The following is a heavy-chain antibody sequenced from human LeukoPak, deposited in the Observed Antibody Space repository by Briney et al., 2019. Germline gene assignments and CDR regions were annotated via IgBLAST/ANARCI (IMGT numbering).Heavy chain of an antibody. CDR2: ITGSGDTT. V-gene: IGHV3-23*01. J-gene: IGHJ3*02. CDR1: GFTFSNYA. Sequence: GGSLRLSCAASGFTFSNYATSWVRQASGKGLEWVSAITGSGDTTYYADSVKGRFTISRENAKNSLYLQMNSLRAGDTAVYYCARGFVHAFDIWGQGTMVTVSS. CDR3: ARGFVHAFDI. D-gene: IGHD6-6*01.